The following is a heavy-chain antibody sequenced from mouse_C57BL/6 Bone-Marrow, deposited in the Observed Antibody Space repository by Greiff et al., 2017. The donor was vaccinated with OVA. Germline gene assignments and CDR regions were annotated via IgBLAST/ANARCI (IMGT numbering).Heavy chain of an antibody. CDR1: GYTFTSYW. D-gene: IGHD1-1*01. CDR2: IYPGSGST. J-gene: IGHJ1*03. Sequence: VQLQQPGAKLVKPGASVKMSCKASGYTFTSYWITWVKQRPGQGLEWIGDIYPGSGSTNYNEKFKSKATLTVDTSSSPAYLQLSSLTSEDSAVYYCARRYYGSSWYYDVWGTGTTVTVSS. CDR3: ARRYYGSSWYYDV. V-gene: IGHV1-55*01.